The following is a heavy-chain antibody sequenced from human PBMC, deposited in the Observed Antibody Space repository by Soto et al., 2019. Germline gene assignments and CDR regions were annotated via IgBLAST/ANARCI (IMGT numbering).Heavy chain of an antibody. CDR1: GYSFTNYD. J-gene: IGHJ6*02. D-gene: IGHD3-3*01. CDR2: ISPYNGDT. V-gene: IGHV1-18*01. CDR3: AKVGDWSGYYMDYYGMDV. Sequence: ASVKVSCKASGYSFTNYDISWVRQAPGQGLEWMGWISPYNGDTNYAQKLQGRVTMTTDTSTSTAYMELRSLRSDDTAVYYCAKVGDWSGYYMDYYGMDVWGQGTTVTVSS.